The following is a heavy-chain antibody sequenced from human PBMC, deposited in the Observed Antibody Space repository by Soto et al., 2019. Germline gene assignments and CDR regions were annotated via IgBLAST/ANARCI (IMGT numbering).Heavy chain of an antibody. J-gene: IGHJ2*01. D-gene: IGHD6-13*01. CDR2: MNPNSGNT. CDR3: ARPPPEDVDLQAPGTPWYFDL. V-gene: IGHV1-8*01. Sequence: ASVKVSCKASGYTFTSYDINWVRQATGQGLEWMGWMNPNSGNTDYAQKFQGRVTMTRNTSISTAYMELSRLRSDDTAVYYCARPPPEDVDLQAPGTPWYFDLWPRATLVNVS. CDR1: GYTFTSYD.